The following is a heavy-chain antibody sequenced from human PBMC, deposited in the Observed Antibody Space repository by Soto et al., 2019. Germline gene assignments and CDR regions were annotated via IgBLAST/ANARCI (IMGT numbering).Heavy chain of an antibody. V-gene: IGHV3-23*01. D-gene: IGHD3-22*01. J-gene: IGHJ3*02. CDR3: AKVTPLYYYDSSGQGAFDI. CDR2: ISGSGGST. CDR1: GFTFSSYA. Sequence: PGGSLRPSCAASGFTFSSYAMSWVRQAPGKGLEWVSAISGSGGSTYYADSVNGRFTISRDNSKNTLYLQMNSLRAEDTAVYYCAKVTPLYYYDSSGQGAFDIWGQGTMVTVSS.